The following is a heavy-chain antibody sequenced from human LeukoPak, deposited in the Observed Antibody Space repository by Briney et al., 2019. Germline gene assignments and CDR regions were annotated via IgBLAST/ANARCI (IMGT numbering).Heavy chain of an antibody. CDR1: GFTVSSNY. D-gene: IGHD2/OR15-2a*01. V-gene: IGHV3-53*01. Sequence: PGGSLRLSCAASGFTVSSNYMSWVRQAPGKGLEWVSVIYSGGSTYYADSVKGRFTISRDNSKNTLYLQMNSLRAEDTAVYYCARGTDNIYYYYYMDVWGKGTTVTVSS. J-gene: IGHJ6*03. CDR3: ARGTDNIYYYYYMDV. CDR2: IYSGGST.